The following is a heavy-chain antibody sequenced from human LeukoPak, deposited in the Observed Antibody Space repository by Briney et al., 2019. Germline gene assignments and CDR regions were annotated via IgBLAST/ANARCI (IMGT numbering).Heavy chain of an antibody. CDR1: GFTFSSYG. CDR3: AREGPRGNSQFDY. V-gene: IGHV3-33*01. D-gene: IGHD4-23*01. J-gene: IGHJ4*02. Sequence: GGSLRLSCAASGFTFSSYGMHWVRQVPGKGLEWVALIWYDGSNKYYADSVKGRFTISRDNSKNTLYLQMNSLRAEDTAIYYCAREGPRGNSQFDYWGQGTLVTVSS. CDR2: IWYDGSNK.